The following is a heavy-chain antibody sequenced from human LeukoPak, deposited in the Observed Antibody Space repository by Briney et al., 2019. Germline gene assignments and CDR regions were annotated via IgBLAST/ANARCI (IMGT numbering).Heavy chain of an antibody. V-gene: IGHV1-69*04. CDR1: GGTFSIYA. D-gene: IGHD3-10*01. CDR2: IIPILGIA. CDR3: AGLKSSGSYQPYYFDY. J-gene: IGHJ4*02. Sequence: SVKVSCKASGGTFSIYAISWVRQAPGQGLEWMGRIIPILGIANYAQKFQGRVTITADKSTSTAYMELSSLRSEDTAVYYCAGLKSSGSYQPYYFDYWGQGTLVTVSS.